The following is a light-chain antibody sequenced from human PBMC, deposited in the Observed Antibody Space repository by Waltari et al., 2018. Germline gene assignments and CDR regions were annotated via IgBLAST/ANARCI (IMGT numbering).Light chain of an antibody. CDR1: SSNIGSNH. V-gene: IGLV1-47*01. CDR2: SNN. Sequence: QSVVTQPPSASGTPGQRVTISCSGSSSNIGSNHVYWYQQFPGMAPKLLIYSNNQRPSGVPDRFSGSKSGTSASLVISGLRSEDEADYCCAAWDDSLSSGVFGGGTKQTVL. CDR3: AAWDDSLSSGV. J-gene: IGLJ3*02.